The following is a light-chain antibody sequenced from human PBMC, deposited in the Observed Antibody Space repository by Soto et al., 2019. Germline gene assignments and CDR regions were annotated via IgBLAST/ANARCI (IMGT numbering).Light chain of an antibody. Sequence: QSVLTQPRSVSGSPGQSVTISCTGSSSDVGEYNYVSWYQHHPGKAPKLIIYEVTYRPSGVSNRFSGSKSGNTASLTISGLQAEDEADYYCSSYSSSSALDVIFGGGTKVTVL. CDR1: SSDVGEYNY. V-gene: IGLV2-14*01. CDR3: SSYSSSSALDVI. CDR2: EVT. J-gene: IGLJ2*01.